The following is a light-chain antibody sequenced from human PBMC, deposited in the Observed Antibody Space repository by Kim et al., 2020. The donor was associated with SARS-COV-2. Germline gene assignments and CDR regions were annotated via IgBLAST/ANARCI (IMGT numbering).Light chain of an antibody. CDR1: QSVGTY. CDR3: QQRSTWPIT. V-gene: IGKV3-11*01. Sequence: ETVLTQSPATLSLSPGERATLSCRASQSVGTYLAWYQQKPGQAPRLLIYDASNRATGIPARFSGSGSGSDFTLSISRLEPEDFAVYYCQQRSTWPITFGQGTRMEIK. J-gene: IGKJ5*01. CDR2: DAS.